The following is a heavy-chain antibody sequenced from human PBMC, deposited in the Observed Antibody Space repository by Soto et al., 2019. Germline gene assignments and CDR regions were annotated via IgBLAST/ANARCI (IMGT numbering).Heavy chain of an antibody. CDR2: ISSSSSII. J-gene: IGHJ6*02. CDR3: ARDGSAARRYGLDV. Sequence: EVQLVESGGGLVQPGGSLRLSCAASGFTFSSYSMNWVRQAPGKGLEWVSSISSSSSIIYYADSVKGRFTISRDNAKNSLYLQVNSLRDEDTAVYYCARDGSAARRYGLDVWGQGTTVTVSS. CDR1: GFTFSSYS. V-gene: IGHV3-48*02.